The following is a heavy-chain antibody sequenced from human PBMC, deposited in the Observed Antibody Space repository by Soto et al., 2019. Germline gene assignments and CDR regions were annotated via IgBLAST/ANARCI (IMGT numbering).Heavy chain of an antibody. CDR2: MSGSSSTT. CDR3: AKDAGSTEYFFAS. Sequence: EVRLLESGGGLVKPGGSLRLSCATSGLTFSNYAMSWVRQAPGGGLEWVSSMSGSSSTTYYADSVRGRFTISRDRSKNTLYLQMSSLRPEDTGVYYCAKDAGSTEYFFASWGQGTLVSVSS. J-gene: IGHJ4*02. CDR1: GLTFSNYA. V-gene: IGHV3-23*01.